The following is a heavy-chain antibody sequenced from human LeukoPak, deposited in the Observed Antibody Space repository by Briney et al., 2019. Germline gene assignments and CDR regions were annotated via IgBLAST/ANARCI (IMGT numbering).Heavy chain of an antibody. J-gene: IGHJ3*02. V-gene: IGHV1-46*01. CDR1: GYTFTSYY. D-gene: IGHD6-13*01. CDR2: INPTTGDT. Sequence: ASVKVSCKASGYTFTSYYMHWVRQAPGQGLEWMGIINPTTGDTTYAQKFQGRLTMTRDMSTSTVYMELSNLTSEDTAVFYCARYGFSTVWQGGWHAFDIWGQGTVVTVSS. CDR3: ARYGFSTVWQGGWHAFDI.